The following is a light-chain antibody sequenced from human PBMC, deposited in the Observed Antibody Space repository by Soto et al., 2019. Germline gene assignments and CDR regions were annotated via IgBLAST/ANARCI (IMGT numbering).Light chain of an antibody. Sequence: EIVWTQFPGTLSLSPGERATLSCRPSQSLSSSYVVWYQQKSGQAPRLLINAASRRATGIPDRFSGSGSATEYTLTISRLEPEDSAVYYCQQQWTFGQGTKLEIK. J-gene: IGKJ2*02. CDR3: QQQWT. V-gene: IGKV3-20*01. CDR1: QSLSSSY. CDR2: AAS.